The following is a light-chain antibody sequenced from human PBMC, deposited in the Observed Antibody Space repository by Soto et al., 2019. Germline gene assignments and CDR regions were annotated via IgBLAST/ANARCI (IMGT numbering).Light chain of an antibody. CDR2: KAS. CDR1: QSISSW. Sequence: IQMTQSLSTLSASVGDRVTITCRASQSISSWLAWYQQKPGKAPKLLIYKASSLESGVPSRFSGSGSGTEFTLTISSLQPDDFATYYCQQYNSYPWTFGQGTKVDIK. V-gene: IGKV1-5*03. CDR3: QQYNSYPWT. J-gene: IGKJ1*01.